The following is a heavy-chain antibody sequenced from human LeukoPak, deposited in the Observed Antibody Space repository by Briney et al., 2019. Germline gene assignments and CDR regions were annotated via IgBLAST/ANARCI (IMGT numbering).Heavy chain of an antibody. V-gene: IGHV3-74*01. CDR1: GFTFSSYW. Sequence: GGSLRLSCAASGFTFSSYWMHWVRQAPGQGLVWVSRINSDGSSTSYADSVKGRFTISRDNAKNTLYLQMNSLRAEDTAVYYCAREWASGSYYYYYYYYMDVWGKGTTVTISS. CDR2: INSDGSST. D-gene: IGHD1-26*01. CDR3: AREWASGSYYYYYYYYMDV. J-gene: IGHJ6*03.